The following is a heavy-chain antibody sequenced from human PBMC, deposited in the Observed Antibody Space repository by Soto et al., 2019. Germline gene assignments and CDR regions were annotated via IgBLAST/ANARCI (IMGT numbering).Heavy chain of an antibody. J-gene: IGHJ4*02. D-gene: IGHD3-10*01. V-gene: IGHV1-69*13. CDR3: ARDSYGSGSSFDY. CDR2: IIPIFGTA. Sequence: SVKGSCKASGGTFSSYASSWVRQAPGQGLEWMGGIIPIFGTANYAQKFQGRVTITADEPTSTAYMELSSLRSEDTAVYYCARDSYGSGSSFDYWGQGTLVTVSS. CDR1: GGTFSSYA.